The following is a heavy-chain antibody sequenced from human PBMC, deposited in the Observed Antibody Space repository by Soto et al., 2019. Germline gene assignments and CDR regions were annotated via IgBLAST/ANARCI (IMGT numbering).Heavy chain of an antibody. CDR3: ARDPPDFYSGFDL. V-gene: IGHV6-1*01. CDR2: TYYRSKWIS. D-gene: IGHD4-4*01. Sequence: SHTLSLTCALCVESVSRTGGTWNWIRQSPSRGLEWLGRTYYRSKWISDYAISVKSRIRLNPDTSKNQFSLHLNSVTPEDTAVYYCARDPPDFYSGFDLWGQGILVTV. CDR1: VESVSRTGGT. J-gene: IGHJ5*02.